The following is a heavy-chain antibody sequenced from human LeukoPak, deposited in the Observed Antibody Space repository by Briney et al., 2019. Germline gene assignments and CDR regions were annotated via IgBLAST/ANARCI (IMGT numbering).Heavy chain of an antibody. CDR1: SGSFSDYY. V-gene: IGHV4-59*01. J-gene: IGHJ4*02. CDR3: ARSSLGTITAGPFDY. D-gene: IGHD5-12*01. Sequence: MASETLSLTCTVSSGSFSDYYWTWMRQPPGQGLEWIGYSGSSKYNPSLESRVTISVDTSKRHFSLTLSSVTAADTALYYCARSSLGTITAGPFDYWGQGTLVTVSS. CDR2: SGSS.